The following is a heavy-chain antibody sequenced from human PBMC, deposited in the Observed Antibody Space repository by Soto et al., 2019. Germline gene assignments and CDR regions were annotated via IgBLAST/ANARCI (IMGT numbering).Heavy chain of an antibody. V-gene: IGHV3-23*01. CDR2: ISGSVGST. CDR1: GFTFSSYA. CDR3: AIGSELRYFDWSPPRYYMDV. D-gene: IGHD3-9*01. Sequence: GGSLRLSCAASGFTFSSYAMSWVRQAPGKGLEWVSAISGSVGSTYYADSVKGRFTISRDNSKNTLFLQMNILRSEDTVVYYCAIGSELRYFDWSPPRYYMDVWGKGTTVTV. J-gene: IGHJ6*03.